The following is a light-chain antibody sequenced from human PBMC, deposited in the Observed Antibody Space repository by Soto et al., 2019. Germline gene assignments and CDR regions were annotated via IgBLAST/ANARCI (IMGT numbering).Light chain of an antibody. CDR3: QQYCSSPPYT. CDR2: GAS. Sequence: EVVLTQSPGTLSLSPGERATLSCRARQSVSSTSLAWYQQKPGQAPRLLIYGASSRATGIPDRFSGSGSGTDFTLTISRLEPEDFAVYYCQQYCSSPPYTFGQGTKLEIK. V-gene: IGKV3-20*01. J-gene: IGKJ2*01. CDR1: QSVSSTS.